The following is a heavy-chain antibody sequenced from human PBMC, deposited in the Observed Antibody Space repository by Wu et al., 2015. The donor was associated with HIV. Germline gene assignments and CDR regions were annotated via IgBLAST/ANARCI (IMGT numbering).Heavy chain of an antibody. CDR1: GYTFSGYY. D-gene: IGHD2-2*01. J-gene: IGHJ4*02. CDR3: ARDTAAPLAD. Sequence: QVQLVQSGAEVKKPGASVKVSCKASGYTFSGYYMHWVRQAPGQGLEWMGWINPNSGGAGYVQKFQGRVTLTRDTSISTAYMELSRLRSDDTAVYYCARDTAAPLADWGQGTLDTVSS. CDR2: INPNSGGA. V-gene: IGHV1-2*02.